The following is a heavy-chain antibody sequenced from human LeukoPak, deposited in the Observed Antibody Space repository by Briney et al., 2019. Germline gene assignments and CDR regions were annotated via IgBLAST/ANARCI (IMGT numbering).Heavy chain of an antibody. V-gene: IGHV3-7*01. CDR1: GFTFSSYW. CDR2: IKQDGSEK. Sequence: GGSLRLSCAASGFTFSSYWMSWVRQAPGKGLEWVANIKQDGSEKYYVDSVKGRFTISRDNAKNSLCLQMNSLRAEDTAVYYCARVPNYYYDSSAYYRFDYWGQGTLVTVSS. J-gene: IGHJ4*02. D-gene: IGHD3-22*01. CDR3: ARVPNYYYDSSAYYRFDY.